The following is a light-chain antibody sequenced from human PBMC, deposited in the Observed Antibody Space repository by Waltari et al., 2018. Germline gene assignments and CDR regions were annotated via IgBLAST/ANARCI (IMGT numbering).Light chain of an antibody. CDR2: DVN. Sequence: QSALTQPRSVSGSPGQSVTISCTGTSSDVGGHNYVSWYQPHPGKAPKVMIYDVNKGPAGGPDRFTGAKSGNTASLTISGLQAEDEADYYCCSYAGSYTWVFGGGTKLTVL. CDR1: SSDVGGHNY. CDR3: CSYAGSYTWV. V-gene: IGLV2-11*01. J-gene: IGLJ3*02.